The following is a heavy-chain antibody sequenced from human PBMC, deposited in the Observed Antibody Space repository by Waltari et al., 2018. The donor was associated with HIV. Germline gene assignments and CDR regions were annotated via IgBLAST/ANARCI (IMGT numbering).Heavy chain of an antibody. V-gene: IGHV3-23*01. J-gene: IGHJ4*02. CDR2: ISATGGAT. CDR1: GFTFDAYA. Sequence: EVQLLESGGGLVQPGGSLRLSCAASGFTFDAYAMSWVRHTPDKGLHTVPTISATGGATYYADSVRGRFSVSRDNPKNTLYLQLDSLSVEDTALYYCVRRDAYKLVYWGQGTLVTVSS. D-gene: IGHD1-1*01. CDR3: VRRDAYKLVY.